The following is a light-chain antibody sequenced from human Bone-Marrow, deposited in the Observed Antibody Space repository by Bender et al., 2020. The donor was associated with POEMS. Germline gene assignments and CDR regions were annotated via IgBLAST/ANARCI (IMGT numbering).Light chain of an antibody. CDR3: QSHDSSLSGSI. Sequence: QSVLTQPPSVSAAPGQKVTISCSGSSSNIGNNYVSWYQQLPGTAPKLLIYDNNKRPSGIPDRFSGSKSGTSATLGITGLQAEDEADYYCQSHDSSLSGSIFGGGTTVTVL. J-gene: IGLJ2*01. CDR1: SSNIGNNY. CDR2: DNN. V-gene: IGLV1-51*01.